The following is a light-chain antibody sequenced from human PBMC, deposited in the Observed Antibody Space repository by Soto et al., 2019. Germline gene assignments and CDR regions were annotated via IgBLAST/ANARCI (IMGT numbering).Light chain of an antibody. V-gene: IGKV3-11*01. CDR3: QQRSNWPPGIT. CDR2: GAS. Sequence: EVVMTPAPTTPSVSPGGRATLSCRCRQSISSDLAWYQQKPGQAPRLLIYGASTRASDIPARFSGSGSGTDFTLTISSLEPEDFAVYYCQQRSNWPPGITFGQGTRLEIK. J-gene: IGKJ5*01. CDR1: QSISSD.